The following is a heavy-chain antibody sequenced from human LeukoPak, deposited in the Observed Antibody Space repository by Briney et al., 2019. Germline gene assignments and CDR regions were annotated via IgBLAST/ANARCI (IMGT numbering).Heavy chain of an antibody. CDR2: ISGSGGST. CDR3: AKVVPNFWSGYCGY. CDR1: GFTFSSYA. V-gene: IGHV3-23*01. J-gene: IGHJ4*02. Sequence: GGSLRLSCAASGFTFSSYAMSWVRQAPGKGLEWVSAISGSGGSTYYADSVKGRFTISGDNSKNTLYLQMNSLRAEDTAVYYCAKVVPNFWSGYCGYWGQGTLVTVSS. D-gene: IGHD3-3*01.